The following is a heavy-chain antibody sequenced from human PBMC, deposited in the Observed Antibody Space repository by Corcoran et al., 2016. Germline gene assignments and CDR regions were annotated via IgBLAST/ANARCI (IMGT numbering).Heavy chain of an antibody. D-gene: IGHD3-22*01. Sequence: QVQLVESGGGVVQPGRSLRLSCAASGFTFSSYGMHWVRQAPGKGLEWVAVISYDGSNKYYADSVKGRFTISRDNSKNTLYLQMNSLRAEDTAVYYCAKDVSGDSSGYFSDYFDYGGQGTLVTVSS. J-gene: IGHJ4*02. CDR2: ISYDGSNK. CDR3: AKDVSGDSSGYFSDYFDY. CDR1: GFTFSSYG. V-gene: IGHV3-30*18.